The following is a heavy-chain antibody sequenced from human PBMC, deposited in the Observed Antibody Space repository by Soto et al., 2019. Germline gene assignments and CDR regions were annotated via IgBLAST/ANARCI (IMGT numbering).Heavy chain of an antibody. CDR3: ARKLGYCSSTSCYMDV. Sequence: SVKVSCKASGGTFSSYAISWVRQAPGQGLEWMGGIIPIFGTANYAQKFQGRVTITADESTSTAYMELSSLRSEDTAVYYCARKLGYCSSTSCYMDVWGQGTTVTVSS. CDR2: IIPIFGTA. D-gene: IGHD2-2*01. CDR1: GGTFSSYA. J-gene: IGHJ6*02. V-gene: IGHV1-69*13.